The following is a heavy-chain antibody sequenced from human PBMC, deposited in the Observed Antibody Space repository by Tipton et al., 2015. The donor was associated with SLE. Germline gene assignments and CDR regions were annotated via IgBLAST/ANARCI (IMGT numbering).Heavy chain of an antibody. CDR2: VSPSGGT. CDR3: ANSKESNFEM. J-gene: IGHJ3*02. CDR1: GGSLNNHF. D-gene: IGHD2/OR15-2a*01. Sequence: TLSLTCTVSGGSLNNHFCSWIRQSAGKGLEWIGRVSPSGGTNYNPSLKSRVTMSVDTSKNQFSLNLSSLTAADTAVYYCANSKESNFEMWGQGTLVTVSS. V-gene: IGHV4-4*07.